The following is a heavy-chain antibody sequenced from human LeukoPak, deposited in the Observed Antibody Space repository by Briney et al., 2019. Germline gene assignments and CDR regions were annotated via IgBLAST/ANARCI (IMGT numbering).Heavy chain of an antibody. J-gene: IGHJ6*02. V-gene: IGHV3-23*01. Sequence: GGSLRLSCAASGFSFRSYAMMWVRQAPGKGLELVSAIAGGGGNIWYADSVKGRFTISRDNSKNTLYLQMNSLSADDTAVYFCAKIRAGDYYYFYGMDIWGQGTAVTVSS. CDR1: GFSFRSYA. CDR3: AKIRAGDYYYFYGMDI. CDR2: IAGGGGNI. D-gene: IGHD7-27*01.